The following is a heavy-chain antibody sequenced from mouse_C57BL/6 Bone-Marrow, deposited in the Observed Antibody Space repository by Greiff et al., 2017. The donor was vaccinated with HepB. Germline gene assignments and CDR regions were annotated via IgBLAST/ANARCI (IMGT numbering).Heavy chain of an antibody. D-gene: IGHD2-4*01. CDR3: ARIVGDYGAWFAY. Sequence: QVQLQQSGPGILQPSQTLSLTCSFSGFSLSTFGMGVGWIRQPSGKGLEWLAHIWWDDDKYYNPALKSRLTITKDTSKNQVFLKIANVDTADTATYYCARIVGDYGAWFAYWGQGTRVTVSA. J-gene: IGHJ3*01. CDR2: IWWDDDK. CDR1: GFSLSTFGMG. V-gene: IGHV8-8*01.